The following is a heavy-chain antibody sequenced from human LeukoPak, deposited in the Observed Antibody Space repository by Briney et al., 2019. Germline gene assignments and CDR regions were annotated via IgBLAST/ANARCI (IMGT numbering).Heavy chain of an antibody. V-gene: IGHV4-59*01. CDR3: ARDHGAVTDVFDI. Sequence: SETLSLTCTVSGGSISSYYWSWIRQPPGKGLEWIGYIYYSGSTNYNPSLKSRVTISVDTSKNQFSLKLSSVTAADTAVYYCARDHGAVTDVFDIWGKGKMVTVSS. D-gene: IGHD3-16*01. CDR2: IYYSGST. J-gene: IGHJ3*02. CDR1: GGSISSYY.